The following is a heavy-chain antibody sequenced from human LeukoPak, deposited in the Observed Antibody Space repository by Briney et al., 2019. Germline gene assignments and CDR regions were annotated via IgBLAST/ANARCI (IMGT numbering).Heavy chain of an antibody. D-gene: IGHD3-16*02. Sequence: ASVKVSCKASGYTFTSYAMHWVRQAPGQRLEWMGWINAGNGNTKYSQKFQGRVTITRDTSASTAYMELSSLRSEDTAVYYCVRDSTNDYVWGSYRSAYFDYWGQGTLVTVSS. CDR1: GYTFTSYA. J-gene: IGHJ4*02. CDR3: VRDSTNDYVWGSYRSAYFDY. CDR2: INAGNGNT. V-gene: IGHV1-3*01.